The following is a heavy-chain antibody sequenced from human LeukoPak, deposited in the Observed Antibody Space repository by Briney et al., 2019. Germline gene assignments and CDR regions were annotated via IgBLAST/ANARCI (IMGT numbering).Heavy chain of an antibody. CDR3: ARSPSSYYYGSGSYYKATSHFDY. CDR1: GGSISSYY. J-gene: IGHJ4*02. CDR2: IYYSGST. D-gene: IGHD3-10*01. Sequence: SETLSLTCTVSGGSISSYYWSWIRQPPGKGLEWIGYIYYSGSTNYNPSLKSRVTISVDTSKNQFSLKLSSVTAADTAVYYCARSPSSYYYGSGSYYKATSHFDYWGQGILVTVSS. V-gene: IGHV4-59*08.